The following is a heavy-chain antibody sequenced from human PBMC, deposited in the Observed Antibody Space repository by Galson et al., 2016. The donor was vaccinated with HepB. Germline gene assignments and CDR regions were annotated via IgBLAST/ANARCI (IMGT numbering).Heavy chain of an antibody. CDR2: INPNSGGT. CDR3: AREGGYSSSSGYFYYGMDV. Sequence: SVKVSCKASGYTFTGYYMHWVRQAPGQGLEWMGWINPNSGGTNYAQKFQGWVTMTRDTSISTAYMELSRLRSDDTAVDYCAREGGYSSSSGYFYYGMDVWGQGTTVTVAS. V-gene: IGHV1-2*04. CDR1: GYTFTGYY. D-gene: IGHD6-6*01. J-gene: IGHJ6*02.